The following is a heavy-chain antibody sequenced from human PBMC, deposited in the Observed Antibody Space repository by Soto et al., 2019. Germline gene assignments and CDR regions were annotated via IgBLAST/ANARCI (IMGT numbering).Heavy chain of an antibody. D-gene: IGHD1-26*01. CDR2: INPNSGGT. V-gene: IGHV1-2*02. CDR3: ARGEYSGSYYGFDY. CDR1: GYTFTGYY. J-gene: IGHJ4*02. Sequence: GASVKVSCKASGYTFTGYYMHWVRQAPGQGLEWMGWINPNSGGTNYAQKFQGRVTMTRDTSISTAYMELSRLRSDDTAVYCCARGEYSGSYYGFDYWGQGTLVTVSS.